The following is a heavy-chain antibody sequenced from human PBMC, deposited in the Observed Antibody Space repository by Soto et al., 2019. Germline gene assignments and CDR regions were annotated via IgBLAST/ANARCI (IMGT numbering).Heavy chain of an antibody. CDR1: GYTFAGYY. CDR2: INPNSGGT. V-gene: IGHV1-2*04. J-gene: IGHJ3*02. CDR3: ARVRGGADSSGWSRDAFDI. D-gene: IGHD6-19*01. Sequence: EASVEVCCKASGYTFAGYYRQWVRQAPGQGLEWMGWINPNSGGTNYAQKFQGWVTMTRDTSISTAYMELSRLRSGDTAVYYCARVRGGADSSGWSRDAFDIWGQGTMVTVSS.